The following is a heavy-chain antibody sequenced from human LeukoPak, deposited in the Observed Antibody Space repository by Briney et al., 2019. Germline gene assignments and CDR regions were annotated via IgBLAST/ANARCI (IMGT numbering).Heavy chain of an antibody. D-gene: IGHD4-17*01. Sequence: GGSLRLSCTASGVILSNYAMHWVRRPPGRGLEWVAVISFDGTNKYYGDSVEGRFSVSRDNSKNTLYLQMNSLRPDDTAMYYCAADYGDYEPIDYWGQGTLVTVSS. CDR2: ISFDGTNK. V-gene: IGHV3-30*04. CDR3: AADYGDYEPIDY. CDR1: GVILSNYA. J-gene: IGHJ4*02.